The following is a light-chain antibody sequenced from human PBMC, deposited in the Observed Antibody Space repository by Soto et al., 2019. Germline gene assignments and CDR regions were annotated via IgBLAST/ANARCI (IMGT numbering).Light chain of an antibody. V-gene: IGKV1-39*01. CDR1: RSISNY. CDR3: QQCRSIPLT. J-gene: IGKJ4*01. Sequence: IQVSQSPSFLSASVGDTVSITCRASRSISNYLAWYQQKPGKAPKLLIYAASALQSGVPSRFSGSGSGTEFTLTIRSLQPEDFATYYCQQCRSIPLTFGERTNVDI. CDR2: AAS.